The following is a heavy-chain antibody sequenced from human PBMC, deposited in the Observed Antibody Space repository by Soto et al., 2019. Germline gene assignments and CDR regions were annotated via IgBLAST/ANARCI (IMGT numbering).Heavy chain of an antibody. V-gene: IGHV3-30*18. CDR3: AKELSASGILTGWSLYDY. D-gene: IGHD3-9*01. CDR2: ISYDGSNK. CDR1: GFTFSSYG. J-gene: IGHJ4*02. Sequence: GGSLRLSCAASGFTFSSYGMHWVRQAPGKGLEWVAVISYDGSNKYYADSVKGRFTISRDNSKNTLYLQMNSLRAEDTAVYYCAKELSASGILTGWSLYDYWGQGTQVTVSS.